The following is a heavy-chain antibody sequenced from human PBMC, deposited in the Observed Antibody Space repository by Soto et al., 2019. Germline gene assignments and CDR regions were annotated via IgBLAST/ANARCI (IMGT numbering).Heavy chain of an antibody. CDR2: IYYSGST. D-gene: IGHD5-12*01. CDR1: GGSISSSSYY. V-gene: IGHV4-39*01. Sequence: SETLSLTCTVSGGSISSSSYYWGWIRQPPGKGLEWIGSIYYSGSTYYNPSLKSRVTISVDTSKNQFSLKLSSVTAADTAVYYCASRGIVATLNFDYWGQGTLVTVSS. CDR3: ASRGIVATLNFDY. J-gene: IGHJ4*02.